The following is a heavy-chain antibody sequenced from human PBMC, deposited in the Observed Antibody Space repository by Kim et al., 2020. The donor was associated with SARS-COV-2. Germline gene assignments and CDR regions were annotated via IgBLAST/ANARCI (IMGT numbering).Heavy chain of an antibody. CDR3: ARGYDSSGYYRGLFDY. V-gene: IGHV4-34*01. Sequence: LKSRVRVSVGASKNQFSLKLSSVTAADTAVYYCARGYDSSGYYRGLFDYWGQGTLVTVSS. J-gene: IGHJ4*02. D-gene: IGHD3-22*01.